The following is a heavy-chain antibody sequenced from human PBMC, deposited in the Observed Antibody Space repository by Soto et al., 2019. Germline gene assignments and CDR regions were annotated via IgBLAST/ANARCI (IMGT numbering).Heavy chain of an antibody. V-gene: IGHV4-4*02. J-gene: IGHJ4*02. CDR1: AVSLSSVNW. Sequence: SDTLSLKCDLSAVSLSSVNWWSLVRQSPQQGLEWIGEVYYDGSVNYYPSFERRVTISVDRSKNQFSLRLSSVTAADTAKYYCARLVYDSRLNYLYFDYWGPGTLVTVSS. D-gene: IGHD3-22*01. CDR3: ARLVYDSRLNYLYFDY. CDR2: VYYDGSV.